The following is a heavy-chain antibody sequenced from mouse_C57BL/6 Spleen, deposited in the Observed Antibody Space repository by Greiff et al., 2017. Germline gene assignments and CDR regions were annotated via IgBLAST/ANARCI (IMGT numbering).Heavy chain of an antibody. CDR2: IRSKSNNYAT. CDR1: GFSFNTYA. Sequence: EVKLMESGGGLVQPKGSLKLSCAASGFSFNTYAMNWVRQAPGKGLEWVARIRSKSNNYATYYADSVKDRFTISRDDSESMLYLQMNNLKTEDTAMDYCVRHRDYYGSREGYFDVWGTGTTVTVSS. J-gene: IGHJ1*03. D-gene: IGHD1-1*01. CDR3: VRHRDYYGSREGYFDV. V-gene: IGHV10-1*01.